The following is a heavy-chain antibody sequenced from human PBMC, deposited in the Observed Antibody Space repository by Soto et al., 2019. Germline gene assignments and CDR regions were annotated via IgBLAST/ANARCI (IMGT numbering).Heavy chain of an antibody. Sequence: ASVKVSGKASGYTFTSYGISWGRQAPGQGLEWMGWISAYNGSTNYAQKLQGRVTMTTDTSTSTAYMELRSLRSDDTAVYYCARVKGITIFGVVIAHNWFDPWGQGTLVPVSS. CDR3: ARVKGITIFGVVIAHNWFDP. J-gene: IGHJ5*02. CDR2: ISAYNGST. CDR1: GYTFTSYG. D-gene: IGHD3-3*01. V-gene: IGHV1-18*04.